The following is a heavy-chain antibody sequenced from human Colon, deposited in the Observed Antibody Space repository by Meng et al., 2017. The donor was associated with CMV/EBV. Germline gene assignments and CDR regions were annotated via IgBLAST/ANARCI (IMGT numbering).Heavy chain of an antibody. J-gene: IGHJ4*02. CDR2: IYSGGSTT. Sequence: GESLKISCAASGFSFSSYAMSWVRQAPGKGLEWVSVIYSGGSTTSYADSVKGRFTISRDNSRNTVYLQMNSLRAEDTAVYYCGKQLAAAGLCIDYWGQGTLVTVSS. CDR3: GKQLAAAGLCIDY. CDR1: GFSFSSYA. D-gene: IGHD6-13*01. V-gene: IGHV3-23*03.